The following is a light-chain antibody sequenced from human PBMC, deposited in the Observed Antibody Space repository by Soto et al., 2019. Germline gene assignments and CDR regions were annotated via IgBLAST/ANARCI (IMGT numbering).Light chain of an antibody. CDR1: QSVSSN. CDR3: QQYYNAPLT. Sequence: EIVMAPSPATLSVSPGERATLSCRASQSVSSNLAWYQQTRGQAPRLLIYGASSRATGIPARFSGSGSGTEFTLTISSLQAEDVAIYYCQQYYNAPLTFGSGTKVDIK. V-gene: IGKV3-15*01. J-gene: IGKJ3*01. CDR2: GAS.